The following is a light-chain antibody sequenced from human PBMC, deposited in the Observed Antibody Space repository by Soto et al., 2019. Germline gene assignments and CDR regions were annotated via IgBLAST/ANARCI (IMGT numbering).Light chain of an antibody. J-gene: IGKJ4*01. CDR3: QQSYSTPPLT. Sequence: DIQMTQSPSSLSASVGDRVTITCRASQSISSYLNWYQQKPGKAPKLLIYAASSLQSGVPSRFSGSGSGTDFTLNLSSPPTEDFATYYCQQSYSTPPLTFGGGTKVEIK. CDR2: AAS. V-gene: IGKV1-39*01. CDR1: QSISSY.